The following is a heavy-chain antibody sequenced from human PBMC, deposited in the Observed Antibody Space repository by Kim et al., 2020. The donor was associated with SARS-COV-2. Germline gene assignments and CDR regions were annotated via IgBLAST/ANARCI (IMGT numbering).Heavy chain of an antibody. Sequence: ADSVKGRFTISRDNSKNTLYLQMNSLRAEDTAVYYCARDLACSSCPPFDYWGQGTLVTVSS. J-gene: IGHJ4*02. V-gene: IGHV3-33*01. CDR3: ARDLACSSCPPFDY. D-gene: IGHD6-13*01.